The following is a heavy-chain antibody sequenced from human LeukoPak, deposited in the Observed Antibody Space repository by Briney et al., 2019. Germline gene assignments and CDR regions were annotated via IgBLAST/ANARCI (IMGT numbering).Heavy chain of an antibody. J-gene: IGHJ4*02. CDR2: TGGSGKSI. Sequence: PGGSLRLSCAASGFTFSDHYMSWIRQAPGRGLEWLLYTGGSGKSIFYADSVKGRFTVSRDNAKNSLYLQMNSLSVDDTAVYFCARRNDFGGKLDYWGQGTLVTVSS. CDR1: GFTFSDHY. D-gene: IGHD4-23*01. CDR3: ARRNDFGGKLDY. V-gene: IGHV3-11*01.